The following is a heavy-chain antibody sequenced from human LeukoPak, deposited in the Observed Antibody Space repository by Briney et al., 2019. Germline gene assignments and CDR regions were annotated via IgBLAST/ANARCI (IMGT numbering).Heavy chain of an antibody. D-gene: IGHD3-16*02. CDR3: AIFDYVWGSYRNDY. Sequence: SETLSLTCSVSGGSISRSSYYWGWIRQAPGKGLEWIGSLYYSGSTYHNPSLKSRVIISVDTSKNQFSLKLSSVTAADTAVYYCAIFDYVWGSYRNDYGGQGTLVTVSS. CDR1: GGSISRSSYY. J-gene: IGHJ4*02. V-gene: IGHV4-39*01. CDR2: LYYSGST.